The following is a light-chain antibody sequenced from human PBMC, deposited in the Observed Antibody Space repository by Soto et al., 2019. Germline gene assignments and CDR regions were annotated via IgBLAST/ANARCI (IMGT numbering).Light chain of an antibody. CDR2: GAS. V-gene: IGKV3-20*01. Sequence: IVLTQSPGTLSLSPGERATLSCRASQSVSSSYLAWYQQKPGQAPRLLIYGASSRATGIPDRFSGSGYGTEFTLTISSLQSEDFAVYYCQQYHNWPSWTFGQGTKVDIK. J-gene: IGKJ1*01. CDR3: QQYHNWPSWT. CDR1: QSVSSSY.